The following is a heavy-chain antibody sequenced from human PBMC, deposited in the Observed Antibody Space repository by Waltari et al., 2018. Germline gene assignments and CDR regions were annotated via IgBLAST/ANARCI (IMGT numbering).Heavy chain of an antibody. Sequence: QVQLVESGGGVVQPGRSLRLSCAASGFTFSSYAMHWFRQAPGKGLEWVAVISYDGSNKYYADSVKGRFTISRDNSKNTLYLQMNSLRAEDTAVYYCARDYDSSGYLYPDWGQGTLVTVSS. CDR1: GFTFSSYA. D-gene: IGHD3-22*01. V-gene: IGHV3-30-3*01. CDR3: ARDYDSSGYLYPD. CDR2: ISYDGSNK. J-gene: IGHJ4*02.